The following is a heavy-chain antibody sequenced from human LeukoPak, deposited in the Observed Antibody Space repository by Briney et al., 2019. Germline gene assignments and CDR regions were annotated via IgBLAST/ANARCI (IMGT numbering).Heavy chain of an antibody. CDR1: KFTFSNYA. Sequence: GGSLRLSCTAFKFTFSNYAMSWVRQAPGKRLEWVSVISGSGGSTYYADSVKGRFTISRDNSKDTLFLQMNSLRTEDTAVYYCAKRSNFWTGYLDYWGQGALVTVSS. J-gene: IGHJ4*02. V-gene: IGHV3-23*01. CDR2: ISGSGGST. D-gene: IGHD3/OR15-3a*01. CDR3: AKRSNFWTGYLDY.